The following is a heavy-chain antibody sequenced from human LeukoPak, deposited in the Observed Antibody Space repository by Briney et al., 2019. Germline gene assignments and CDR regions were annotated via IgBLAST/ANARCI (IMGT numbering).Heavy chain of an antibody. CDR2: IYHSAST. V-gene: IGHV4-59*12. CDR1: GGSISSYY. J-gene: IGHJ3*02. Sequence: SETLSLTCTVSGGSISSYYWSWIRQPPGKGLEWIGFIYHSASTHYNPSLKSRVTISVDTSKNQFSLKLSSVTAADTAVYYCARDAYCGGDCYSGVDAFDIWGQGTMVTVSS. CDR3: ARDAYCGGDCYSGVDAFDI. D-gene: IGHD2-21*02.